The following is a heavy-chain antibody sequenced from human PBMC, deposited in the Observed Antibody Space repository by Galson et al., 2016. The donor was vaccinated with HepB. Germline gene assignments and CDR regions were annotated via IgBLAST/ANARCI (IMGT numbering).Heavy chain of an antibody. V-gene: IGHV4-30-2*01. CDR2: VYHTGGT. Sequence: TLSLTCAVSGGSISSGGYSWSWIRQPPGKGLEWIGYVYHTGGTYYNPSLKSRVTISVDRSKNQFSLKLSSVTAADTAVYYCARDRGSGTNYFDYWGQGSLVAVSS. J-gene: IGHJ4*02. CDR3: ARDRGSGTNYFDY. D-gene: IGHD3-10*01. CDR1: GGSISSGGYS.